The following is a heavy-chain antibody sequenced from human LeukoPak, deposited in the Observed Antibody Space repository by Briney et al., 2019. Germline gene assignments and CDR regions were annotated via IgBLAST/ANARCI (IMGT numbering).Heavy chain of an antibody. V-gene: IGHV3-30-3*01. CDR1: GFTFSSYV. Sequence: PGRSLRLSCAASGFTFSSYVMHWVRQALGKGLEWVAVISYDGSNKYYADSVKGRFTISRDNSKNTLYLQMNSLRAEDTAVYYCARAMDPRGWFDPWGQGTLVTVSS. CDR3: ARAMDPRGWFDP. J-gene: IGHJ5*02. D-gene: IGHD3-10*01. CDR2: ISYDGSNK.